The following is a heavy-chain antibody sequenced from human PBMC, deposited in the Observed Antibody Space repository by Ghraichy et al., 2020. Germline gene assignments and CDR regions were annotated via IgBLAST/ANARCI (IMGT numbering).Heavy chain of an antibody. V-gene: IGHV4-59*08. Sequence: SETLSLTCTVSGDSMTNYYWSWIRQPPGKGLEWIGNIYYRGSTNYNPSLKSRVTISVDTSKNQFSLKLSSVTAADTAVYYCARQMLNAEYVFDHWGQGTLVTVSS. D-gene: IGHD3-16*01. CDR2: IYYRGST. J-gene: IGHJ4*02. CDR1: GDSMTNYY. CDR3: ARQMLNAEYVFDH.